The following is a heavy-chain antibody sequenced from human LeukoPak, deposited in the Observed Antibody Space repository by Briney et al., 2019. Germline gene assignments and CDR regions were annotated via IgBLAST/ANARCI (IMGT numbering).Heavy chain of an antibody. CDR2: IYHSGST. V-gene: IGHV4-4*02. Sequence: PSETLSLTCAVSGGSISSSNWWSWVRQPPGKGLEWIGEIYHSGSTNYNPSLKSRVTISVDTSKNQFSLKLSSVTAADTAVYYCARYDSSNDAFDIWGQGTMVTVSS. D-gene: IGHD3-22*01. CDR3: ARYDSSNDAFDI. J-gene: IGHJ3*02. CDR1: GGSISSSNW.